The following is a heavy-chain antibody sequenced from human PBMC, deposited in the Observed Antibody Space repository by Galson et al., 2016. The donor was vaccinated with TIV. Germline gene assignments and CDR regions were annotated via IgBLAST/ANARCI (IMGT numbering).Heavy chain of an antibody. CDR1: GASITGSGYY. CDR3: ARVVVADYNDSSGWDIWFDP. J-gene: IGHJ5*02. D-gene: IGHD3-22*01. CDR2: IRSSGSA. V-gene: IGHV4-4*07. Sequence: SETLSLTCSVSGASITGSGYYWSWIRQADGKGLEWIGRIRSSGSANYHPSLQNRITVSLDTSKNQFSLELTSVTAADTAFYYCARVVVADYNDSSGWDIWFDPWGQGTLVTVSS.